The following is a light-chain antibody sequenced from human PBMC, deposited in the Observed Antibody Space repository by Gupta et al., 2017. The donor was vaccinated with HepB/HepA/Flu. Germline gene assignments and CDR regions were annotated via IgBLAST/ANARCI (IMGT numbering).Light chain of an antibody. Sequence: QSALTQPPSASGSPGPSDTISCTGTSSTVGGYYYVSWYQQHPGKAHILMIYEVSKRHSGVPDRFSGSKSVNTASLTVSGLQAEDEADYYCSSYAGTSKYVFGTGTKLTVL. CDR2: EVS. CDR3: SSYAGTSKYV. V-gene: IGLV2-8*01. J-gene: IGLJ1*01. CDR1: SSTVGGYYY.